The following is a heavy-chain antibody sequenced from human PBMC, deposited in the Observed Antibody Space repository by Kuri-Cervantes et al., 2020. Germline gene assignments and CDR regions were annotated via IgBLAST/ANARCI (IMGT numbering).Heavy chain of an antibody. CDR3: ARGHKAYDILTGYFDY. CDR2: IIPIFGTA. CDR1: GGTFSSYA. V-gene: IGHV1-69*13. J-gene: IGHJ4*02. D-gene: IGHD3-9*01. Sequence: SVKVSCKASGGTFSSYAISWVRQAPGQGLEWMGGIIPIFGTANYAQKFQGRVTITADESTGTAYMELSSLRSEDTAVYYCARGHKAYDILTGYFDYWGQGTLVTGSS.